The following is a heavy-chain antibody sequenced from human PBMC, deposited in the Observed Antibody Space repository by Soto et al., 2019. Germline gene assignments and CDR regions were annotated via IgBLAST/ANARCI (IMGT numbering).Heavy chain of an antibody. J-gene: IGHJ4*02. V-gene: IGHV4-34*01. D-gene: IGHD2-21*02. Sequence: QVQLQQWGAGLLKPSETLSLTCAVYGGSFSGYYWSWIRQPPGKGLEWIGQINHSGRTNYNPSLKRRVPISVDTSQSQFSLKLRSVTAADTAVYYCAGSPMGLLFRYYFDYWGQGTLVTVSS. CDR3: AGSPMGLLFRYYFDY. CDR1: GGSFSGYY. CDR2: INHSGRT.